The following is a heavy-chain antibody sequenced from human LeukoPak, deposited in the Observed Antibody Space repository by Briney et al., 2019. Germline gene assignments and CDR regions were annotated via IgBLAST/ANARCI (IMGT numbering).Heavy chain of an antibody. D-gene: IGHD4-17*01. J-gene: IGHJ4*02. V-gene: IGHV3-9*01. CDR2: ISWNSGSM. CDR3: ARGTTTVTAKGYFDY. Sequence: GGSLRLSCAASGFTFDDYAMHWVRQAPGKGLEWVSGISWNSGSMDYADSVKGRFTISRDNAKNSLYLQMNSLRAEDTAVYYCARGTTTVTAKGYFDYWGQGTLVTVSS. CDR1: GFTFDDYA.